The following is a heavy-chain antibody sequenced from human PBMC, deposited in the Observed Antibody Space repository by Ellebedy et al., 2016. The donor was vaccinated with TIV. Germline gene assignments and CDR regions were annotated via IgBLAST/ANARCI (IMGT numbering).Heavy chain of an antibody. CDR1: GYTFTSYG. Sequence: AASVKVSCKASGYTFTSYGISWVRQAPGQGLEWMGWISAYSGNTNYAQKLQGRVTMTTDTSTSTAYMELRSLRSDDTAVYYCARSRHNFDWLSNYYYYGMDVWGQGTTVTVSS. V-gene: IGHV1-18*01. J-gene: IGHJ6*02. D-gene: IGHD3-9*01. CDR3: ARSRHNFDWLSNYYYYGMDV. CDR2: ISAYSGNT.